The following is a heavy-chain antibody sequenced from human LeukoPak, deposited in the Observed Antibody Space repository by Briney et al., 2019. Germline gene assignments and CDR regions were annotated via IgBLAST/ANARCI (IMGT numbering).Heavy chain of an antibody. J-gene: IGHJ5*02. V-gene: IGHV3-74*01. D-gene: IGHD5-18*01. CDR2: INSDGSST. CDR1: GFTFSSYA. Sequence: GRSLRLSCAASGFTFSSYAMHWVRQAPGKGLVWVSRINSDGSSTNYADSVKGRFTISRDNAKNTLYLQMNTLRAEDTAVYYCARGGTYSSGLPGSWGQGTLVTVSS. CDR3: ARGGTYSSGLPGS.